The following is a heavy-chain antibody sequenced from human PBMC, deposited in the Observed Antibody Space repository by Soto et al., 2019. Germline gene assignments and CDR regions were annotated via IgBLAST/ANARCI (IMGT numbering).Heavy chain of an antibody. D-gene: IGHD4-17*01. CDR2: FSGTGGYT. V-gene: IGHV3-23*01. CDR1: GFTLSNYA. CDR3: ARGQRALITYGPFDP. J-gene: IGHJ5*02. Sequence: GGSLRLSCAASGFTLSNYAMSWVRQAPGKGLEWVSTFSGTGGYTYYTDSVKGRFTISRDESKNTLFLHMNSLRAADTAVYYCARGQRALITYGPFDPWGQGTLVTVSS.